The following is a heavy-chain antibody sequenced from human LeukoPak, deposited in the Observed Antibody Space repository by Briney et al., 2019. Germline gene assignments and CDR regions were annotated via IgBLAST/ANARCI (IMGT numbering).Heavy chain of an antibody. V-gene: IGHV4-38-2*02. D-gene: IGHD2/OR15-2a*01. CDR3: ARDSGFSGAQRGEF. Sequence: PSETLSLTCTVSGYSISSGYYWGWIRQPPGKGLEWIGSIYHSGSTYYNPSLKSRVTISVDTSKNQFSLKLSSVTAADTAVYYCARDSGFSGAQRGEFWGQGTLVTVSS. CDR2: IYHSGST. CDR1: GYSISSGYY. J-gene: IGHJ4*02.